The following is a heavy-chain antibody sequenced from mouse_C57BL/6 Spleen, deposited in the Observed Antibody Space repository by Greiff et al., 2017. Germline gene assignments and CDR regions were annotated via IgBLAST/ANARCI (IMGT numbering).Heavy chain of an antibody. D-gene: IGHD1-1*01. J-gene: IGHJ2*01. CDR2: FYPGSGSI. CDR1: GYTFTEYT. Sequence: QVQLQQSGAELVKPGASVKLSCKASGYTFTEYTIHWVKQRSGQGLEWIGWFYPGSGSIKYNEKFKDKATLTAAKSSSTVYMELSRLPSEDYAVXFCARHEDKGSNPYYLDDWGQGTTVTVSS. CDR3: ARHEDKGSNPYYLDD. V-gene: IGHV1-62-2*01.